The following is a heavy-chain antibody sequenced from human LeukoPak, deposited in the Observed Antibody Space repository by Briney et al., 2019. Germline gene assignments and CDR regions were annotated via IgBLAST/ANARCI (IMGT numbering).Heavy chain of an antibody. V-gene: IGHV3-53*01. Sequence: GGSLRLSCAASGFNVSNNYMSWVRQAPGKGLEWVSVIYRGGSIYYADSMKGRFTVSRDNSKNTVYLQMDSLRAEDTALYYCARDRGAAAGNWGQGTLVTVSS. D-gene: IGHD6-13*01. CDR1: GFNVSNNY. CDR2: IYRGGSI. J-gene: IGHJ4*02. CDR3: ARDRGAAAGN.